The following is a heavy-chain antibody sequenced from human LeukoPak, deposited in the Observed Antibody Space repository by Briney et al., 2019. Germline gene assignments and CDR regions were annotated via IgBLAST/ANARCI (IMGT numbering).Heavy chain of an antibody. J-gene: IGHJ4*02. D-gene: IGHD2-15*01. CDR3: ARAGSGGSCTYFDY. Sequence: GGSLRLSCAASGFTFSSYWMSWVRQAPGKGLEWVANIKQDGSEKYYVDSVKGRFTISRDNAKNSLYLQMNSLRAEDTAVYYCARAGSGGSCTYFDYWGQGTLVTVSS. V-gene: IGHV3-7*04. CDR1: GFTFSSYW. CDR2: IKQDGSEK.